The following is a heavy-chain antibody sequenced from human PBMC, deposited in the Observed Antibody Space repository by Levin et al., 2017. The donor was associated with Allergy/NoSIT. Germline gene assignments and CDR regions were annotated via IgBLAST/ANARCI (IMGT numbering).Heavy chain of an antibody. Sequence: TGGSLRLSCAASGFTFSSYWMHWVRQAPGKGLVWVSRINSDGSSTSYADSVKGRFTISRDNAKNTLYLQMNSLRAEDTAVYYCARDYYDSSGYSVSYYYYGMDVWGQGTTVTVSS. CDR3: ARDYYDSSGYSVSYYYYGMDV. V-gene: IGHV3-74*01. CDR2: INSDGSST. CDR1: GFTFSSYW. D-gene: IGHD3-22*01. J-gene: IGHJ6*02.